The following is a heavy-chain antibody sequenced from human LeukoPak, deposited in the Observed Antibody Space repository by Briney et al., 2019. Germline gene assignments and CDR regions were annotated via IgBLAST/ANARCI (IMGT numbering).Heavy chain of an antibody. V-gene: IGHV4-30-4*01. D-gene: IGHD4-23*01. CDR1: GGSISSGDYY. J-gene: IGHJ4*02. Sequence: SETLSLTCTVSGGSISSGDYYWSWIRRHPGKGLEWIGYIYYSGSTYYNPSLKSRVTISVDTSKNQFSLKLSSVTAADTAVYYCARADSVVQYYFDYWGQGTLVTVSS. CDR3: ARADSVVQYYFDY. CDR2: IYYSGST.